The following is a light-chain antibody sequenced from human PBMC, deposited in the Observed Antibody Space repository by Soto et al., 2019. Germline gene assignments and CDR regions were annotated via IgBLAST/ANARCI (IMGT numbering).Light chain of an antibody. CDR2: EVS. J-gene: IGKJ4*01. CDR3: MQSLQLNT. CDR1: QGLLDSDGRTH. Sequence: DIVLTQTPLSLSVTPGQPPSISCNSSQGLLDSDGRTHLYWYVQKTGQPPQALIYEVSKRSSGVPDRFSGSGSGTHFTLTMSRVQAEDAGIYYCMQSLQLNTFGGGTKVEIK. V-gene: IGKV2D-29*01.